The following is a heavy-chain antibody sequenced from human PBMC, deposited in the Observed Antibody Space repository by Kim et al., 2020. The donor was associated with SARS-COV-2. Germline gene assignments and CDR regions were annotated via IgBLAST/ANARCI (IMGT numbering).Heavy chain of an antibody. Sequence: SVKVSCKASGGTFRHYAISWVRQAPGQGLEWMGVIIHMFGTTKYAQKFQGRVTITADESTSTAYMELSSLTSADTGLYYGARTTGGYSGYDYLDFWGQGTLVTVSS. CDR1: GGTFRHYA. D-gene: IGHD5-12*01. V-gene: IGHV1-69*13. J-gene: IGHJ4*02. CDR2: IIHMFGTT. CDR3: ARTTGGYSGYDYLDF.